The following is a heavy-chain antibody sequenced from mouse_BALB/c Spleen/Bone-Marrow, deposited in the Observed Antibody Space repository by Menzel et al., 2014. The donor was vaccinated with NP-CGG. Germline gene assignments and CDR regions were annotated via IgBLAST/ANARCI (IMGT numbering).Heavy chain of an antibody. CDR3: AISIEYRPLDY. J-gene: IGHJ3*01. CDR2: IDPSYGGI. V-gene: IGHV1-39*01. CDR1: GYSFTGYN. D-gene: IGHD2-14*01. Sequence: EVKLQESGPELEKPGASVKISCKASGYSFTGYNMNWVKQNNGKSLEWNGNIDPSYGGISYNQKFKGKATLTVDKSSNTAYMQLKSLTSEDSAVYYCAISIEYRPLDYWGQGTLVTVSA.